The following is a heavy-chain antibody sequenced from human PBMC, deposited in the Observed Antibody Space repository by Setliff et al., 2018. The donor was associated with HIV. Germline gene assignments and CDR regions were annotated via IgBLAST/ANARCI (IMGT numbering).Heavy chain of an antibody. D-gene: IGHD5-18*01. Sequence: SETLSLTCIVSGGSISSHYWNWIRQPPGKGLEWIGYIYNSGTTNYNPSLRSRVATSVDTSKNQFSLKLSSVAAVDTAVYFCARGGSAMVPGRNYWYFDLWGRGTLVTRLL. CDR3: ARGGSAMVPGRNYWYFDL. V-gene: IGHV4-59*11. J-gene: IGHJ2*01. CDR1: GGSISSHY. CDR2: IYNSGTT.